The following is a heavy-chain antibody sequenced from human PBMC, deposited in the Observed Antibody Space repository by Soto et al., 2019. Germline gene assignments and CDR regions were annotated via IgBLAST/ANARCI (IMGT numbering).Heavy chain of an antibody. Sequence: EVRLLQSGGGLIQPGGSLRLSCAASGFTFRSYAMNWVRQAPGKGLEWVSSMSDIGRFTYYSDSVKGSFPISRDYSKNTVSLQMISLRAEDTALYYCAKGGEYSYTFDYWGQGALVTVSS. J-gene: IGHJ4*02. CDR1: GFTFRSYA. CDR3: AKGGEYSYTFDY. D-gene: IGHD5-18*01. V-gene: IGHV3-23*01. CDR2: MSDIGRFT.